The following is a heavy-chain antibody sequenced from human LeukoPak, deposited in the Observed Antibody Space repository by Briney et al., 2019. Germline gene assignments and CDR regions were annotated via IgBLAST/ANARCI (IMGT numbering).Heavy chain of an antibody. D-gene: IGHD6-13*01. CDR3: ARAGGTAGSNWYFDL. Sequence: PGGSLRLSCAASGFTVSSYWMHWVRQAPGKGLVWVSRINSDGSSTSYADSVKGRFTISRDNAKNTLYLQMNSLRAEDTAVYYCARAGGTAGSNWYFDLWGRGTLVTVSS. CDR2: INSDGSST. CDR1: GFTVSSYW. V-gene: IGHV3-74*01. J-gene: IGHJ2*01.